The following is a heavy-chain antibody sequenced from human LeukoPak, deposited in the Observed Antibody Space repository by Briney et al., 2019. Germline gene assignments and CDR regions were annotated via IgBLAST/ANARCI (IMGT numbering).Heavy chain of an antibody. Sequence: GESPKISCKGSGYNFTSYWIGWARQMPGKGLEWMGIIYPGDSDTRYSPSFQGQVTISADKSISTAYLQWSSLKASDTAMYYCARLLRNIAAAVYYFDYWGQGTLVTVSS. CDR2: IYPGDSDT. V-gene: IGHV5-51*01. CDR3: ARLLRNIAAAVYYFDY. CDR1: GYNFTSYW. J-gene: IGHJ4*02. D-gene: IGHD6-13*01.